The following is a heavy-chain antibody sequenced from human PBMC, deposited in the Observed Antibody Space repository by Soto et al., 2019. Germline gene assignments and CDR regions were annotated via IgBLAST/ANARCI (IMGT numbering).Heavy chain of an antibody. CDR3: ARGLLARYCSSTSCYEGAFDI. CDR1: GFTFSSYW. Sequence: GGSLRLSCAASGFTFSSYWMSWVRQAPGKGLEWVANIKQDGSEKYYVDSVKGRFTISRDNAKNSLYLQMNSLRAEDTAVYYCARGLLARYCSSTSCYEGAFDIWGQGTMVTV. CDR2: IKQDGSEK. J-gene: IGHJ3*02. D-gene: IGHD2-2*01. V-gene: IGHV3-7*01.